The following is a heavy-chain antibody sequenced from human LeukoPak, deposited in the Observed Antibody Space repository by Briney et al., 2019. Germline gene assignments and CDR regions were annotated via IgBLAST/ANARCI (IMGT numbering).Heavy chain of an antibody. D-gene: IGHD2-8*01. CDR3: ATEGVVSGTSGKSLFDY. J-gene: IGHJ4*02. CDR1: GFTFSDYW. Sequence: GGSLRLSCAVSGFTFSDYWMSWVRQAPGKGLEWVANIKEDGSEKYYVDSVKGRFTISRDNAKNSLYLQMNSLRAEDTAVYYCATEGVVSGTSGKSLFDYWGQGTLVTVSS. V-gene: IGHV3-7*01. CDR2: IKEDGSEK.